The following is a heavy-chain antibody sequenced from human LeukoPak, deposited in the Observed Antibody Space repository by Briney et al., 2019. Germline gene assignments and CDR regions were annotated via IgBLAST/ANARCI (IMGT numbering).Heavy chain of an antibody. CDR2: IIPILGIV. CDR1: GGTFSSCA. CDR3: ARDDIAAAGTNWFDP. Sequence: EASVKVSCKASGGTFSSCAISWVRQAPGQGLEWMGRIIPILGIVNYAQKFQGRVTTTAAQSTSTAYMELSILRSEDTAVYYRARDDIAAAGTNWFDPWGQGTLVTVSS. V-gene: IGHV1-69*04. D-gene: IGHD6-13*01. J-gene: IGHJ5*02.